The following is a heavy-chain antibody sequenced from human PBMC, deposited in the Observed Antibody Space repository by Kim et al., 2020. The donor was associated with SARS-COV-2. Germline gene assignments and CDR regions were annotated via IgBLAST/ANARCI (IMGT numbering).Heavy chain of an antibody. Sequence: SETLSLTCAVYGGSFNDYYWSWIRQRPGPGLEWIGEINHSGSTNYNPSLRSRVIISVDTSKNQFSLTLSSVTAADTAVYYCSGGQDVDSGRYGGMDVWGQGTTVTVSS. J-gene: IGHJ6*02. D-gene: IGHD3-10*01. CDR2: INHSGST. V-gene: IGHV4-34*01. CDR1: GGSFNDYY. CDR3: SGGQDVDSGRYGGMDV.